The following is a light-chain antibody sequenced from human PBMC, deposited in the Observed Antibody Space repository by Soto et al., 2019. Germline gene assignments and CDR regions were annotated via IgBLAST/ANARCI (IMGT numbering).Light chain of an antibody. V-gene: IGKV3-15*01. CDR1: QSVSSN. CDR3: QQYNNWPVT. J-gene: IGKJ3*01. Sequence: EIVLTQSPATLSVSPGERATLSCRASQSVSSNLAWYQQKPGQAPRLLIYGASTRATGIPAMFSSSGSRTEFTLTISNLQDENIAVYYCQQYNNWPVTFCPGTKVDIK. CDR2: GAS.